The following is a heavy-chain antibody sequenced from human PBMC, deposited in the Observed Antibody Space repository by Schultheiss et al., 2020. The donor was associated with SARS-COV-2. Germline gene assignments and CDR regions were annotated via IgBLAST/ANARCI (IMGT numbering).Heavy chain of an antibody. CDR2: IWYDGSNK. J-gene: IGHJ4*02. CDR1: GFTFSNYA. CDR3: ARGVGGSLDY. D-gene: IGHD1-26*01. V-gene: IGHV3-33*08. Sequence: GGSLRLSCAASGFTFSNYAMHWVRQAPGKGLEWVAVIWYDGSNKYYADSVKGRFTISRDNSKNTLYLQMNSLRAEDTAVYYCARGVGGSLDYWGQGTLVTVSS.